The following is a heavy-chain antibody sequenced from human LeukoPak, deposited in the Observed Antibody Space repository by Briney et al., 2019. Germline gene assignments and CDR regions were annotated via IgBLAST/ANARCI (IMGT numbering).Heavy chain of an antibody. CDR3: ARLTKNDSGSFRFGKKKRGYMDV. D-gene: IGHD3-10*01. J-gene: IGHJ6*03. Sequence: SETLSLTCAVYGGSFSGYYWSWIRQPPGKGLEWIGEINHSGSTNTNPSLKSRGTISVDASKNQFSLKLSSVTAADTAVYYCARLTKNDSGSFRFGKKKRGYMDVWGKGTTVTISS. CDR2: INHSGST. CDR1: GGSFSGYY. V-gene: IGHV4-34*04.